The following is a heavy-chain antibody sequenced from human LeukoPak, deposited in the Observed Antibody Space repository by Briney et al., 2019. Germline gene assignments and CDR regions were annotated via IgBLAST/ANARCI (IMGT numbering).Heavy chain of an antibody. Sequence: TGGSLRLSCAASGFTFDDYAMHWVRQAPGKGLEWVSGISWNSGSIGYADSVKGRFTISRDNAKNSLYLQMNSLRAEDTALYYCAEWIGGQWLGGFDYWGQGTLVTVSS. CDR1: GFTFDDYA. CDR2: ISWNSGSI. V-gene: IGHV3-9*01. CDR3: AEWIGGQWLGGFDY. D-gene: IGHD6-19*01. J-gene: IGHJ4*02.